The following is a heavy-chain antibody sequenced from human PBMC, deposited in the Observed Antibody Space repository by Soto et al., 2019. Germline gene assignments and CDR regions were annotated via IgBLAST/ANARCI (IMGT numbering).Heavy chain of an antibody. J-gene: IGHJ4*02. V-gene: IGHV3-48*01. CDR3: ARESLGAPYVVDC. D-gene: IGHD3-16*01. Sequence: EGQLVESGGGLVQPGGSLRLSCVASGFTFSRYSMNWVRQAPGEGLEWISDISSSSSTIYYADSVKGRFTISRDNAKNSLYLQMSTLRAEDTALTYCARESLGAPYVVDCWGQGTLVTVST. CDR2: ISSSSSTI. CDR1: GFTFSRYS.